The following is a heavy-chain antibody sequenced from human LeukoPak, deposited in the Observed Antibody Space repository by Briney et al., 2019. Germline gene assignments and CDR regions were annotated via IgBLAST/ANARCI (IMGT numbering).Heavy chain of an antibody. Sequence: GGSLRLSCAASGFTFSSYEMNWVRQAPGKGLEWVSYISSSGSTIYYADSVKGRFTISRDNAKNSLYLQMNSLRAEDTAVYYRAREFRYARGFDYWGQGTLVTVSS. CDR2: ISSSGSTI. CDR3: AREFRYARGFDY. J-gene: IGHJ4*02. D-gene: IGHD2-8*01. V-gene: IGHV3-48*03. CDR1: GFTFSSYE.